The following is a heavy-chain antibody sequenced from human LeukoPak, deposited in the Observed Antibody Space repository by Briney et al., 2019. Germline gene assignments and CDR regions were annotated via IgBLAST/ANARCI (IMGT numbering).Heavy chain of an antibody. CDR1: GDSIRGSY. V-gene: IGHV4-59*01. J-gene: IGHJ4*02. D-gene: IGHD3-22*01. Sequence: SETLSLTCTVSGDSIRGSYKTWIRQPPGRGLEWIGYIYDSGSTNYNPSLKSRVIMSVDTSKNQFSLRLSSVTAADTAIYYCARVLPLYDHYYFDWWGQGTLVTVSS. CDR3: ARVLPLYDHYYFDW. CDR2: IYDSGST.